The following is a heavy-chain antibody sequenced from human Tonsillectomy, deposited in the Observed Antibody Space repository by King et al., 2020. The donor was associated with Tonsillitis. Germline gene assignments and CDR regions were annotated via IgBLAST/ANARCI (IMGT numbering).Heavy chain of an antibody. CDR3: AKDHQYSPVVPTSIIYPEFDP. Sequence: VQLVQSGGGLVQPGGSLRLSCAASGFTFSSYAMSWVRQAPGKGLEWVSAISGSGGSTYYADSVKGRFTISRDNSKNTLYLQMNSLRAEDTALYYCAKDHQYSPVVPTSIIYPEFDPWGQGTLVTVSS. J-gene: IGHJ5*02. CDR2: ISGSGGST. V-gene: IGHV3-23*04. CDR1: GFTFSSYA. D-gene: IGHD2-2*01.